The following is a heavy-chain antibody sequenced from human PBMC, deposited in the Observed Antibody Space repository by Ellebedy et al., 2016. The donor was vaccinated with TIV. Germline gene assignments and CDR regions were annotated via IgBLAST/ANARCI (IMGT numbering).Heavy chain of an antibody. J-gene: IGHJ5*02. CDR1: GGSISSSSYY. Sequence: SETLSLXCTVSGGSISSSSYYWGWIRQPPGKGLEWIGSIYYSGSTYYNPSLKSRVTISVDTSKNQFSLKLSSVTAADTAVYYCARGLWAYCSGGSCYYNKHNWFDPWGQGTLVTVSS. V-gene: IGHV4-39*01. D-gene: IGHD2-15*01. CDR2: IYYSGST. CDR3: ARGLWAYCSGGSCYYNKHNWFDP.